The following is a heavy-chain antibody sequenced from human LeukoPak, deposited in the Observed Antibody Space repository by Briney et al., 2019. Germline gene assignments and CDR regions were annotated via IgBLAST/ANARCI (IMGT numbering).Heavy chain of an antibody. CDR2: IIPILGIA. Sequence: SVKVSCKASGGTFSSYAISWVRQAPGQGLEWMGRIIPILGIANYAQKFQGRVTITADKSTSTAYMELSSLRSEDTAVYYCARASYDFWRGSRRWFDPWGQGTLVTVSS. V-gene: IGHV1-69*04. CDR3: ARASYDFWRGSRRWFDP. CDR1: GGTFSSYA. D-gene: IGHD3-3*01. J-gene: IGHJ5*02.